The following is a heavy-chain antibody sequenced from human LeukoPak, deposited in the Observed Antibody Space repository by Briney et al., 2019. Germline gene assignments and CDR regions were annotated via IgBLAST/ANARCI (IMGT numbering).Heavy chain of an antibody. V-gene: IGHV4-59*02. CDR3: ARGSTDVYWYLDV. CDR2: VYDTGSA. J-gene: IGHJ2*01. D-gene: IGHD1-26*01. Sequence: SETLSLTCIVSGSSVSTFYWSWLRQSPGTGLELIGFVYDTGSAAYNPSLKSRVTISLETSKNQLSLMLTSVTAADTDMYYCARGSTDVYWYLDVWGRGTLVTVSS. CDR1: GSSVSTFY.